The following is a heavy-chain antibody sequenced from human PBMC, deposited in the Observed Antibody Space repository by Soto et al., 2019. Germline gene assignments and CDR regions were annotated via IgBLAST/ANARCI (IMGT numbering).Heavy chain of an antibody. D-gene: IGHD2-15*01. CDR1: GGSFSGYY. Sequence: QVQLQQWGAGLLKPSETLSLTCAVYGGSFSGYYWSWIRQPPGKGLEWNGEINHSGSTNYNPSLKSRVTISVDTSKNKFALKLSSVTAADTAVYYCARGGVVVVAAWAYYFDYWGQGTLVTVSS. CDR3: ARGGVVVVAAWAYYFDY. J-gene: IGHJ4*02. V-gene: IGHV4-34*01. CDR2: INHSGST.